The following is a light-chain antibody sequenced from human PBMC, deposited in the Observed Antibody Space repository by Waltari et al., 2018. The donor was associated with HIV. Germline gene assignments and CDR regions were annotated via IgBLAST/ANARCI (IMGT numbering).Light chain of an antibody. CDR3: AAWDDSLSGPHYV. V-gene: IGLV1-47*01. CDR1: SSNIGSNY. CDR2: RNN. Sequence: QSVLTQPPSASGTPGQRVTISCSGSSSNIGSNYVYWYQQLPGTAPKLLIYRNNQRPSVGPDRFSGSKSGTSASLAISGLRSEDEADYYCAAWDDSLSGPHYVFGTGTKVTVL. J-gene: IGLJ1*01.